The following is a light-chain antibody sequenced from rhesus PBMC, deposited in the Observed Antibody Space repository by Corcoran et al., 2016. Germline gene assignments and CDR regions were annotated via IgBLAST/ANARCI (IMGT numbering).Light chain of an antibody. CDR3: QQHNSYPLT. J-gene: IGKJ4*01. V-gene: IGKV1-25*01. Sequence: DIQMTQSPSSLSASVGDTVTITCQASQGISQYLAWYQQIPGKAPKPLIYDASTLQSGVPSRFSGSGSGTEFTLTISSLQPEDCATYFCQQHNSYPLTFGGGTKVEL. CDR1: QGISQY. CDR2: DAS.